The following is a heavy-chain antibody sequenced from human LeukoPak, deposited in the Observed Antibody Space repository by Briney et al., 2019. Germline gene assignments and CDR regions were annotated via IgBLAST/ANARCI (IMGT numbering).Heavy chain of an antibody. Sequence: ASVKVSCKASGYTFTSYGISWVRQAPGQGLEWMGWISAYNGNTNYAQKLQGRVTMTTDTSTSTAYMELSSLRSEDTAVYYCARTPTARPYYYYYMDVWGKGTTVTVSS. V-gene: IGHV1-18*01. CDR2: ISAYNGNT. D-gene: IGHD6-6*01. CDR1: GYTFTSYG. CDR3: ARTPTARPYYYYYMDV. J-gene: IGHJ6*03.